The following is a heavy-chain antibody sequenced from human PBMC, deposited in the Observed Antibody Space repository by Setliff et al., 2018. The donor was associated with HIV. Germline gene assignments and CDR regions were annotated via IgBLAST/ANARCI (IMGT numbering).Heavy chain of an antibody. J-gene: IGHJ4*02. Sequence: SETLSLTCTVSGASISIGSYYWSWIRQPAGKGLEWIGRIYTSGSTNYNPSLKSRVTISVDTSKNQFSLKLSSVTAADTAVYYCARGYYDSSGTFDYWGQGTLITVSS. V-gene: IGHV4-61*02. CDR1: GASISIGSYY. CDR3: ARGYYDSSGTFDY. D-gene: IGHD3-22*01. CDR2: IYTSGST.